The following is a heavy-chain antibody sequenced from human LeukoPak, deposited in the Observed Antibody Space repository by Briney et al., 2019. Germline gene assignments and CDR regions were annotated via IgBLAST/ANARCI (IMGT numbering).Heavy chain of an antibody. CDR3: TEVGRFSSGWYGGYVF. V-gene: IGHV3-15*01. D-gene: IGHD6-19*01. CDR2: IKSETDGGAT. J-gene: IGHJ3*01. Sequence: PGGSLRLSCAASGFSFTNAWMIWVRQAPGKGLEWVGRIKSETDGGATDYPAPVKGRFTISRDDSKATLYLQMNSLKTEDTVVYYCTEVGRFSSGWYGGYVFWGQGTMVTVSS. CDR1: GFSFTNAW.